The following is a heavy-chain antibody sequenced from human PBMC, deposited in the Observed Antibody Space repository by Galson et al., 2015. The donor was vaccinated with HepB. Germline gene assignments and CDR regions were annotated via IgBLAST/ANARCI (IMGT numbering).Heavy chain of an antibody. CDR2: ISSSSSTI. CDR1: GFTFSSYS. Sequence: SLRLSCAASGFTFSSYSMNWVRQAPGKGLEWVSYISSSSSTIYYADSVKGRFTISRDNAKNSLYLQMNSLRAEDTAVYYCARNVGGDYDAFDIWGQGTMVTVSS. V-gene: IGHV3-48*01. CDR3: ARNVGGDYDAFDI. J-gene: IGHJ3*02. D-gene: IGHD4-17*01.